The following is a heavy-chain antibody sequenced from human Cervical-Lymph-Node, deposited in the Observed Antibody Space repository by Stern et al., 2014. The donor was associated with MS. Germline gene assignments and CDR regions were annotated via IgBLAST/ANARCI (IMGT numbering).Heavy chain of an antibody. J-gene: IGHJ6*02. Sequence: EMQLVESGGGLVQPGGSLRLSCAASGFTFSSYSMNWVRQAPGKGLEWVSYISSSSSTIYYADSVKGRFTISRDNAKNSLYLQMNSLRDEDTAVYYCARVFPRTYYYYGMDVWGQGTTVTVSS. CDR2: ISSSSSTI. V-gene: IGHV3-48*02. CDR3: ARVFPRTYYYYGMDV. CDR1: GFTFSSYS.